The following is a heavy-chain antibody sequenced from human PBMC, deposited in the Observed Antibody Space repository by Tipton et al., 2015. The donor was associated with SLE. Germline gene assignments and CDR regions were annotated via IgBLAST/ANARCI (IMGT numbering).Heavy chain of an antibody. Sequence: TLSLTCAVYGGSFNSHGYYWTWIRQLPGRGLEWIGYIYYSGSTYYSPSLKSRVTMSIDTSKNQFSLRLTSVTAADTAVYYCARDEYRYDGTGYHLLGHFDYWGQGALVTVSS. D-gene: IGHD3-22*01. J-gene: IGHJ4*02. CDR2: IYYSGST. CDR3: ARDEYRYDGTGYHLLGHFDY. CDR1: GGSFNSHGYY. V-gene: IGHV4-31*11.